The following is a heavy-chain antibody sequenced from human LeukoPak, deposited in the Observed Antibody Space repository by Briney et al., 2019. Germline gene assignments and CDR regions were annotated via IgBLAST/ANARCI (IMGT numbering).Heavy chain of an antibody. Sequence: PGGSLRLSCAASGFTFSSNYMSWVRQAPGKGLEWVSVIYSGGSTYYADSVKGRFTISRDISKNTLYLQMNSLRTEDTAVYYCASSDYVWGSYRPGPFDYWGQGTLVTVSS. CDR2: IYSGGST. CDR1: GFTFSSNY. V-gene: IGHV3-66*01. CDR3: ASSDYVWGSYRPGPFDY. D-gene: IGHD3-16*02. J-gene: IGHJ4*02.